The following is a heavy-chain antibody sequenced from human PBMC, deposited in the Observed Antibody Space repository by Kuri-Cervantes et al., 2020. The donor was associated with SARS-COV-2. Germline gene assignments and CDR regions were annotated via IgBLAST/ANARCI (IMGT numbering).Heavy chain of an antibody. CDR2: ISSNGGST. V-gene: IGHV3-64D*06. D-gene: IGHD3-22*01. CDR1: GFTFSSYA. Sequence: GGSLRLSCAASGFTFSSYAMHWVRLAPGKGLEYVSAISSNGGSTYYADSVKGRFTISRDNSKNTLYLQMSSLRAEDTAVYYCVGGRGYDSSGYYYGMDVWGQGTTVTVSS. J-gene: IGHJ6*02. CDR3: VGGRGYDSSGYYYGMDV.